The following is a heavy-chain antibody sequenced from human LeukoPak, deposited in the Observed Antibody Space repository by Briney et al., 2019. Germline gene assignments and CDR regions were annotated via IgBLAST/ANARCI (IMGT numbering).Heavy chain of an antibody. CDR1: GFTLSGYE. J-gene: IGHJ3*02. V-gene: IGHV3-7*01. D-gene: IGHD1-7*01. Sequence: GGSLRLSCAASGFTLSGYEMSWVRQAPGKGLEWVANIKQDGSEKYYVDSVKGRFTISRDNAKNSLYLQMNSLRAEDTAVYYCARVGYNRNYLAAFDIWGQGTMVTVSS. CDR3: ARVGYNRNYLAAFDI. CDR2: IKQDGSEK.